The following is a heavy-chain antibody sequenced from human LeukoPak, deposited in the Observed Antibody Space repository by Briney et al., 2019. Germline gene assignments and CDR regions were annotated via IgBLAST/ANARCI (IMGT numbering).Heavy chain of an antibody. J-gene: IGHJ4*02. V-gene: IGHV3-48*04. D-gene: IGHD3-10*01. CDR3: ARNYYGSGSSFDY. CDR2: ISSSSSTI. CDR1: GFTFSSYS. Sequence: GGSLRLSCAASGFTFSSYSMNWVRQAPGKGLEWVSYISSSSSTIYYADSVKGRFTISRDNAKNSLYLQMNSLRAEDTAVYYCARNYYGSGSSFDYWGQGTLVTVSS.